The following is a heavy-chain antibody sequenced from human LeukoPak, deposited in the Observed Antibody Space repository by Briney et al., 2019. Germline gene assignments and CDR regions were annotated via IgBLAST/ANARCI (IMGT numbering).Heavy chain of an antibody. CDR3: ASLGGYYESSSYSQLDAFDI. V-gene: IGHV4-59*01. J-gene: IGHJ3*02. CDR2: VHHSGTA. CDR1: NGSISNYF. Sequence: SETLSLTCTVSNGSISNYFWSWIRQPPGKGLEWIGCVHHSGTANYNPSLMSRVNISIDTSEHRLSLKLSSVTAADTALYYCASLGGYYESSSYSQLDAFDIWGQGTMVTVSS. D-gene: IGHD3-22*01.